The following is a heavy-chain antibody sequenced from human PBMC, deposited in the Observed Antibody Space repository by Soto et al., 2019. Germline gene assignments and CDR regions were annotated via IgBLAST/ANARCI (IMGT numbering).Heavy chain of an antibody. J-gene: IGHJ6*02. Sequence: QVQLVQSGAEVKKPGSSVRVSCKASGTIFSSYTISWVRQAPGQGLEWMGRIIPILGETNSAQKFQGRVTLTADKSTNTAYMELNSLSLEDTAVYYCARGLGGRMDDWGPGTTVTVSS. V-gene: IGHV1-69*08. CDR1: GTIFSSYT. CDR3: ARGLGGRMDD. CDR2: IIPILGET. D-gene: IGHD3-16*01.